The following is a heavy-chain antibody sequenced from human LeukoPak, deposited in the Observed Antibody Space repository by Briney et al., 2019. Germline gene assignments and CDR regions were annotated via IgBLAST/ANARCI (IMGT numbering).Heavy chain of an antibody. Sequence: ASVKVSCKASGYIFISYYIHWVRQAPGQGLEWMGRINPNSGGTNYAQKFQGRVTMTRDTSISTAYMELSRLRSDDTAVYYCARGKDYGFDYWGQGTLVTVSS. V-gene: IGHV1-2*06. J-gene: IGHJ4*02. D-gene: IGHD4-17*01. CDR1: GYIFISYY. CDR3: ARGKDYGFDY. CDR2: INPNSGGT.